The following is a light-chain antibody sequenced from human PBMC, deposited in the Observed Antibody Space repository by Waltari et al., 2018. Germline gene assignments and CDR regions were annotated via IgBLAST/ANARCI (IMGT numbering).Light chain of an antibody. Sequence: EIVMTQSPATLSVSPWERATLSCRASQSLSDNLAWYQQKPGQAPRLLIYGASTRATGIPARFSGSGSGTDFTLTISSLQSEDFAIYYCQQYNTWPPITFGQGTRVEIK. CDR2: GAS. CDR3: QQYNTWPPIT. CDR1: QSLSDN. V-gene: IGKV3-15*01. J-gene: IGKJ5*01.